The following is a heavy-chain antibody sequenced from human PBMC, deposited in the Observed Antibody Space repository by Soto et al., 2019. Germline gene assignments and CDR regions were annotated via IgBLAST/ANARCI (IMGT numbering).Heavy chain of an antibody. J-gene: IGHJ4*02. Sequence: QVQLVQSGAEVKKPGASVKVSCKASGYTFTGYYMHWVRQAPGQGLEWMGWINPNSGGTNYAQKFQGWVTMTRDTSISTAYMELSRLRSDDTAVYYCARALCGGDCYSGVDYWGQGTLVTVSS. CDR1: GYTFTGYY. CDR2: INPNSGGT. D-gene: IGHD2-21*02. V-gene: IGHV1-2*04. CDR3: ARALCGGDCYSGVDY.